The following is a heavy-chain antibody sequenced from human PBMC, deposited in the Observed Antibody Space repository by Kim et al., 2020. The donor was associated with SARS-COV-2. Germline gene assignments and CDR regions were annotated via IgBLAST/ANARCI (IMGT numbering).Heavy chain of an antibody. J-gene: IGHJ6*02. Sequence: GGSLRLSCAASGFTFSSYGMHWVRQAPGKGLEWVAVISYDGSNKYYADSVKGRFTISRDNSKNTLYLQTNSLRAEDTAVYYCAKEEHTVTRDYGMDVWGPGTTVAVSS. CDR2: ISYDGSNK. V-gene: IGHV3-30*18. CDR3: AKEEHTVTRDYGMDV. D-gene: IGHD4-17*01. CDR1: GFTFSSYG.